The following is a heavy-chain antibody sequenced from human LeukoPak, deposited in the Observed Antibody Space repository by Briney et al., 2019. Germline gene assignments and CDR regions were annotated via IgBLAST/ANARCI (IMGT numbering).Heavy chain of an antibody. CDR2: ISWDGGST. D-gene: IGHD3-22*01. CDR3: AIDTSLYYDSSASGLDY. V-gene: IGHV3-43D*03. Sequence: PGGSLRLSCAASGFTFDDYAMHWVRQAPGKGLEWVSLISWDGGSTYYADSVKGRFTISRDNSKNSLYLQMNSLRAEDTALYYCAIDTSLYYDSSASGLDYWGQGTLVTVSS. CDR1: GFTFDDYA. J-gene: IGHJ4*02.